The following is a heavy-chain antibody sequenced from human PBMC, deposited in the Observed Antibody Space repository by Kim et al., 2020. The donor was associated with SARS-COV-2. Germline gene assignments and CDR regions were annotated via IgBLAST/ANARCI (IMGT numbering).Heavy chain of an antibody. V-gene: IGHV3-21*01. J-gene: IGHJ6*02. CDR1: GFTFSSYS. CDR2: ISSSSSYI. Sequence: GGSLRLSCAASGFTFSSYSMNWVRQAPGKGLEWVSSISSSSSYIYYADSVKGRFTISRDNAKNSLYLQMNSLRAEDTAVYYCARDGNYYDSSGYYYRRNYGMDVWGQGTTVTVSS. D-gene: IGHD3-22*01. CDR3: ARDGNYYDSSGYYYRRNYGMDV.